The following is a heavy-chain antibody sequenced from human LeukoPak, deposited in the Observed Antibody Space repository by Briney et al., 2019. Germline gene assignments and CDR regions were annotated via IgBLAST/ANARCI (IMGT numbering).Heavy chain of an antibody. D-gene: IGHD2-2*03. Sequence: GGSLRLSCAASGFAFSSYAMSWARQAPGKGLEWVANIKFDGSEKYYTDSVRGRFTVSRDNAKKSLHLEMSRLRAEDTAVYYCARDGYFFAMDVWGQGTTVTVSS. V-gene: IGHV3-7*03. CDR1: GFAFSSYA. CDR3: ARDGYFFAMDV. CDR2: IKFDGSEK. J-gene: IGHJ6*02.